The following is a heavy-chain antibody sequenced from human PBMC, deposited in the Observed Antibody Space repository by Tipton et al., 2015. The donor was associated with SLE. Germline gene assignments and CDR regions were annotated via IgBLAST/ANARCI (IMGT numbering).Heavy chain of an antibody. CDR1: GGSISIYY. CDR2: IYTSGST. J-gene: IGHJ4*02. CDR3: ARVEEGVFDY. D-gene: IGHD1-1*01. Sequence: TLSLICTVSGGSISIYYWRLIRQPPGEGLEWIGYIYTSGSTNYNPSLKSRVTISVDTSKNHFSLNLSSVTAADTAVYYCARVEEGVFDYWGQGSLVTVPS. V-gene: IGHV4-4*08.